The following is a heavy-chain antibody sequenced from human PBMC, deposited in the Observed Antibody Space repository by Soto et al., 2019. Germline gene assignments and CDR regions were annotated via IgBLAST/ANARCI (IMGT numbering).Heavy chain of an antibody. D-gene: IGHD3-9*01. CDR1: GGSISSGGYY. CDR2: IYYSGST. J-gene: IGHJ3*02. CDR3: ARGQLRYFDWLYPVDAFDI. V-gene: IGHV4-31*03. Sequence: SETLSLTCTVSGGSISSGGYYWSWIRQHPGKGLEWIGYIYYSGSTYHNPSLKSRVTISVDTSKNQFSLKLSSVTAADTAVYYCARGQLRYFDWLYPVDAFDIWGQGTMVTVSS.